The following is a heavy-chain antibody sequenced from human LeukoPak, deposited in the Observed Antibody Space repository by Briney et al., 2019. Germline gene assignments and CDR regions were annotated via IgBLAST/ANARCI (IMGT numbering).Heavy chain of an antibody. CDR2: IYYSGST. CDR3: ARDCGYSYGLDY. D-gene: IGHD5-18*01. J-gene: IGHJ4*02. Sequence: SETLSLTCTVSGGSISSYYWSWIRQPPGKGLEWIGYIYYSGSTNYNPSLKSRVTISVDTSKNQFSLKLSSVTAADTAVYYCARDCGYSYGLDYWGQGTLVTVSS. CDR1: GGSISSYY. V-gene: IGHV4-59*01.